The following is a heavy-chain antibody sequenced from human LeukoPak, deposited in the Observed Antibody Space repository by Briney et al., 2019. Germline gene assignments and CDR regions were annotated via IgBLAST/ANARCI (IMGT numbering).Heavy chain of an antibody. CDR3: ARGTMGATHFDY. CDR1: GGSISSGDYY. V-gene: IGHV4-30-4*02. J-gene: IGHJ4*02. CDR2: IYYSGST. Sequence: SETLSLTCTVSGGSISSGDYYWSWIRQPPGTGLEWIGYIYYSGSTYYNPSLKSRVTISVDTSKKQFSLRLSSVTAADTAVYYCARGTMGATHFDYWGQGTLVTVSS. D-gene: IGHD1-26*01.